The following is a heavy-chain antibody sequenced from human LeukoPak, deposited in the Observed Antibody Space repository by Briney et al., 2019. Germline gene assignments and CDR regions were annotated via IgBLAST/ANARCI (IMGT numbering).Heavy chain of an antibody. Sequence: GGSLRLSCAASGFTFSSYWMSWVRQAPGKGLEWVANIKQDGSEKYYVDSVKGRFTISRDNAKNSLYLQMNSLRAEDTAVYYCAREKYYDILTGYLVGAFDIWGQGTMVTVSS. J-gene: IGHJ3*02. CDR2: IKQDGSEK. CDR1: GFTFSSYW. D-gene: IGHD3-9*01. V-gene: IGHV3-7*01. CDR3: AREKYYDILTGYLVGAFDI.